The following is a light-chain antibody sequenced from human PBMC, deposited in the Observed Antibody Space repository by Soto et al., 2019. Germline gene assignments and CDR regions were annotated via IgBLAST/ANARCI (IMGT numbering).Light chain of an antibody. J-gene: IGLJ1*01. CDR1: SSDVRNYKF. Sequence: QSVLTQPASVSGSPGQSITISCAGTSSDVRNYKFVSWYQHHPGKAPKLMIYEVNQRPSGLSNRFSGSKSGNTASLTISGLQAEDEADYYCCSYASGGTLYVFGTGTKVTVL. V-gene: IGLV2-23*02. CDR2: EVN. CDR3: CSYASGGTLYV.